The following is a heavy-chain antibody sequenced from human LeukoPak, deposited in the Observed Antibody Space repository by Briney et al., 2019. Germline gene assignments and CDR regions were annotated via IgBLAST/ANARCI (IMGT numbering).Heavy chain of an antibody. CDR1: GYTFTGYY. CDR3: ARLSYSSSTVLIYYFDY. V-gene: IGHV1-2*02. Sequence: GASVKVSCKASGYTFTGYYMHWVRQAPGQGLEWMGWINPNSGGTNYAQKFQGRVTMTRDTFISTAYMELSRLRSDDTAVYYCARLSYSSSTVLIYYFDYWGQGTLVTVSS. D-gene: IGHD6-6*01. J-gene: IGHJ4*02. CDR2: INPNSGGT.